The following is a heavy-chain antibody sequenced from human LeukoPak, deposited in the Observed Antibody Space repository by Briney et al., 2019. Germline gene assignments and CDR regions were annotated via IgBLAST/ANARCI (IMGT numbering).Heavy chain of an antibody. J-gene: IGHJ4*02. Sequence: GESLRLSCAASGFTFSSYALTWVRQAPGKGLEWVSAISGSGGSTYYADSVKGRFTISRDNSKNTLYLQMNSLRAEDTAVYYCAREGIYDYVWGSLDYWGQGTLVTVSS. CDR2: ISGSGGST. D-gene: IGHD3-16*01. CDR1: GFTFSSYA. CDR3: AREGIYDYVWGSLDY. V-gene: IGHV3-23*01.